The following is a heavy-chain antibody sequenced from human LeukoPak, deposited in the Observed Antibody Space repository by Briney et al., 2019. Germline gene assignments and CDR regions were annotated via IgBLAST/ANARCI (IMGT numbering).Heavy chain of an antibody. Sequence: SETLSLTCSVSGDSISRSDSYWDWIRQPPGKRLQWIGTIYYSGGTYYSPSLKSRVTMSVDTSNNQFSLNLRSVTAADTAVYYCARRRYYDGSGYLEWGQGTLLSVSS. V-gene: IGHV4-39*01. D-gene: IGHD3-22*01. CDR1: GDSISRSDSY. CDR2: IYYSGGT. CDR3: ARRRYYDGSGYLE. J-gene: IGHJ1*01.